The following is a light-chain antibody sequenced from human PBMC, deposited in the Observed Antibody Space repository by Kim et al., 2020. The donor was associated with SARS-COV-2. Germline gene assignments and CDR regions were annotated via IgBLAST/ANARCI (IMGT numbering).Light chain of an antibody. Sequence: SSELTQDPAVSVALGQTVRITCQGDSLSSYYASWYQHKPGQAPVAVFYGKNNRPSGIPDRFSGSNSGDTASLTITGAQAEDEADYYCHSRDSSSDHWIFGGGTQLTVL. CDR2: GKN. CDR1: SLSSYY. J-gene: IGLJ2*01. V-gene: IGLV3-19*01. CDR3: HSRDSSSDHWI.